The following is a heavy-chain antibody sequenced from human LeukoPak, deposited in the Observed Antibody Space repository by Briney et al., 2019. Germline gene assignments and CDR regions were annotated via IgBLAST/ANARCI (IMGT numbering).Heavy chain of an antibody. CDR1: GGSFSGYY. J-gene: IGHJ4*02. CDR2: INHSGST. D-gene: IGHD6-6*01. Sequence: SETLSLTCAVYGGSFSGYYWSWIRQPPGKGLEWIGEINHSGSTNYNPSLKSRVTISVDTSKNQFSLKLSSVTAADTAVYYCARHLYSSSPDLLFDYWGQGTLVTVSS. V-gene: IGHV4-34*01. CDR3: ARHLYSSSPDLLFDY.